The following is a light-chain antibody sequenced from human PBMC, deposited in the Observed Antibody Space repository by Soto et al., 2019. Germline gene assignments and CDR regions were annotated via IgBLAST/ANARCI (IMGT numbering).Light chain of an antibody. Sequence: AIQMTQSPSSLSASVGDRVTITCRASQGIGNDVAWYQQRPGKAPKLLIYAASSLQSRVPSRFSGSGSGTDFTLTISSLQPEDFATYYCLQDYNFPYTFGQGTKLEIK. CDR2: AAS. CDR3: LQDYNFPYT. V-gene: IGKV1-6*01. CDR1: QGIGND. J-gene: IGKJ2*01.